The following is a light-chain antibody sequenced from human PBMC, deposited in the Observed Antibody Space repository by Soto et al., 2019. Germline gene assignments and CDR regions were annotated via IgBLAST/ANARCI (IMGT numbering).Light chain of an antibody. J-gene: IGLJ2*01. CDR2: GDN. V-gene: IGLV1-44*01. CDR1: TSNIGTYT. Sequence: QAVRTQSPSVSGTPGQGVTISFSGGTSNIGTYTVNWYQQLPGTAPKVLIYGDNQRPSGVADRFSGSKSGTSASLAISGLQSEDEADYYCAAWDDSLNGVVFGGGTQLTVL. CDR3: AAWDDSLNGVV.